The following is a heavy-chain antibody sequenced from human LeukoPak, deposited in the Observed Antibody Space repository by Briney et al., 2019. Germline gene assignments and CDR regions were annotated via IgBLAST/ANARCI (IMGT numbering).Heavy chain of an antibody. CDR3: AKVRYDSTGYYYTYFYYGMDV. D-gene: IGHD3-22*01. CDR2: ISGSGGDT. J-gene: IGHJ6*01. Sequence: GGSLRLSCAASGFTFSSFAMIWVRQAPGKGLEWVSGISGSGGDTYYADSVRGRLTVSRDNSKSTLYLQMISLGVEDTAVYYCAKVRYDSTGYYYTYFYYGMDVWGQGTTVTVSS. CDR1: GFTFSSFA. V-gene: IGHV3-23*01.